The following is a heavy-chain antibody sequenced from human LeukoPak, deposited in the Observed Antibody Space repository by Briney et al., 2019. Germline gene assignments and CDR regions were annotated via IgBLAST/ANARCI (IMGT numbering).Heavy chain of an antibody. D-gene: IGHD6-6*01. Sequence: GSSVKVSCKASGGTFSSYAISWVRQAPGQGLEWMGRIIPILGIANYAQKFQGRVTMTTDTSTSTAYMELRSLRSDDTAVYYCARLEYSSSSLFYYYYYGMDVWGQGTTVTVSS. CDR2: IIPILGIA. CDR1: GGTFSSYA. V-gene: IGHV1-69*04. J-gene: IGHJ6*02. CDR3: ARLEYSSSSLFYYYYYGMDV.